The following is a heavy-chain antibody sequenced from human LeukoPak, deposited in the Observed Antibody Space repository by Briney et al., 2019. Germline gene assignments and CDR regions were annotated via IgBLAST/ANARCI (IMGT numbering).Heavy chain of an antibody. V-gene: IGHV4-38-2*02. D-gene: IGHD6-19*01. CDR2: TYHSGNT. J-gene: IGHJ4*02. Sequence: SETLSLTCTVSGYSITSGYYWGWIRQPPGKGLEWIGTTYHSGNTYYNPSLKSRVTISVDTSKNQFSLKLTSVTAADTALYYCSRASSTSYYDYWGPGTLVTLSS. CDR1: GYSITSGYY. CDR3: SRASSTSYYDY.